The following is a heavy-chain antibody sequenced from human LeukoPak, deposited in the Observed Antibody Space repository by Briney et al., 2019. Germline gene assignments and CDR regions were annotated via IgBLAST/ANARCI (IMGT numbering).Heavy chain of an antibody. J-gene: IGHJ6*02. V-gene: IGHV3-30-3*01. CDR2: ISYDGSNK. CDR1: GFTFSSYA. D-gene: IGHD6-13*01. CDR3: ARLAAAGPIYYYYGMDV. Sequence: PGGSLRLSCAASGFTFSSYAMHWVRQAPGKGLEWVAVISYDGSNKYYADSVKGRFTISRDNSKNTLYLQMNSLRAEGTAVYYCARLAAAGPIYYYYGMDVWGQGTTVTVSS.